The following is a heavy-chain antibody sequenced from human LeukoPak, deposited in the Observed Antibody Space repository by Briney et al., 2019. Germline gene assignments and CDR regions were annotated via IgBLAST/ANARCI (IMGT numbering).Heavy chain of an antibody. CDR3: ARETRAYGSGNLDY. Sequence: SETLSLTCTVSGYSISSVYYWGWIRQPPGKGLEWIGSIYHSGSTYYSPSLKSRVTISVDTSKNHFSLKLSSVTAADTAVYYCARETRAYGSGNLDYWGQGTLVTVSS. D-gene: IGHD3-10*01. CDR2: IYHSGST. CDR1: GYSISSVYY. V-gene: IGHV4-38-2*02. J-gene: IGHJ4*02.